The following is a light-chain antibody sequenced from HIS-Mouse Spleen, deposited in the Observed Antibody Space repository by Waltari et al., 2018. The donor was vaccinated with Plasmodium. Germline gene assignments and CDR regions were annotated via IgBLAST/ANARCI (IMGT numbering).Light chain of an antibody. CDR3: MIWPSNASGV. Sequence: QPVLTQPPSSSASPGESARLTCPLPSDINVGSYNIHWYQQKPGSPPRYLLYYYSDSDKGQGSGVPSRFSGSKDASANTGILLISGLQSEDEADYYCMIWPSNASGVFGGGTKLTVL. CDR1: SDINVGSYN. V-gene: IGLV5-37*01. CDR2: YYSDSDK. J-gene: IGLJ3*02.